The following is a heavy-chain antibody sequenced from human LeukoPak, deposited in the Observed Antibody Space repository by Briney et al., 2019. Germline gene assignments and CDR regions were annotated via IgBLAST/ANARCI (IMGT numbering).Heavy chain of an antibody. CDR3: ARARLGNYYDSSGYPYYFDY. Sequence: ASVKVSCKASGGTFSSYAISWVRRAPGQGLEWMGGIIPIFGTANYAQKFQGRVTITADKSTSTAYMELSSLRSEDTAVYYCARARLGNYYDSSGYPYYFDYWGQGTLVTVSS. D-gene: IGHD3-22*01. V-gene: IGHV1-69*06. CDR2: IIPIFGTA. CDR1: GGTFSSYA. J-gene: IGHJ4*02.